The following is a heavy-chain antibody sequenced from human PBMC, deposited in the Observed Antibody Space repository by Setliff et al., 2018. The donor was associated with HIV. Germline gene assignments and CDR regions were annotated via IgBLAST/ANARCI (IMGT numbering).Heavy chain of an antibody. Sequence: SETLSLTCAVYGGSFSDYYWSWIRQPPGKGLEWIGEINHSGSTNYNPSLKSRVTISVDTSKNQFSLKLSSVTAADTAVYYCARGGRSLAAQTWFDTWGQGTLVTVSS. D-gene: IGHD6-6*01. CDR2: INHSGST. V-gene: IGHV4-34*01. J-gene: IGHJ5*02. CDR3: ARGGRSLAAQTWFDT. CDR1: GGSFSDYY.